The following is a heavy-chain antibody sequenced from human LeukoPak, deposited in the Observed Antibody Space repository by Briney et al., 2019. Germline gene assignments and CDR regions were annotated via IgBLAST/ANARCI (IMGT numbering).Heavy chain of an antibody. Sequence: ASVTVSCKASGYTFTSYYMHWVRQAPGQGLEWMGLINPSGGSTSYAQKFQGRVTMTRDMSTSTVYMELSSLRSEDTAVYYRARDRGLVVPAAILDYWGQGTLVTVSS. CDR1: GYTFTSYY. CDR3: ARDRGLVVPAAILDY. D-gene: IGHD2-2*02. V-gene: IGHV1-46*01. CDR2: INPSGGST. J-gene: IGHJ4*02.